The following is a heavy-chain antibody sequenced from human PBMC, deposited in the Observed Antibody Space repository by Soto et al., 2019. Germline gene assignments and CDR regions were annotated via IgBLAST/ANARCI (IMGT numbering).Heavy chain of an antibody. CDR2: IYYSGST. CDR3: ARVSLRYFDI. Sequence: SETLSLTCTVSGGSISSSSYYWGWIRQPPGKGLEWIGSIYYSGSTYHNPSLKSRVTISVDTSKNQFSLKLSSVTAADTAVYYCARVSLRYFDIWGQGTTVTVSS. J-gene: IGHJ3*02. CDR1: GGSISSSSYY. V-gene: IGHV4-39*01. D-gene: IGHD3-9*01.